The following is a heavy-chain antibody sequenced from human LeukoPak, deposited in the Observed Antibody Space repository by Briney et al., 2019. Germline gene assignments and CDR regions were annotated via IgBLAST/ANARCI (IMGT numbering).Heavy chain of an antibody. CDR3: ARDGTSTDDY. CDR1: GYTFSNF. CDR2: ISGNNDNP. Sequence: ASVKVSCKASGYTFSNFVNWVRQAPGQGLEWIAWISGNNDNPNCGQKFQGRFTVTTDSSTSTAYMELRNLRSDDTAVYYCARDGTSTDDYWGQGTLVTVSS. J-gene: IGHJ4*02. D-gene: IGHD2-2*01. V-gene: IGHV1-18*01.